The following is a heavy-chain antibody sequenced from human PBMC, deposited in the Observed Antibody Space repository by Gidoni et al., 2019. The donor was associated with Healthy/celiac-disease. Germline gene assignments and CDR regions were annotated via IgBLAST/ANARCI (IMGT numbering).Heavy chain of an antibody. CDR1: GFTFSSYG. J-gene: IGHJ6*02. V-gene: IGHV3-33*01. CDR2: IWYDGSNK. Sequence: QVQLVESGGGVVQPGRSLRLSCAASGFTFSSYGMHWVRQAPGKGLEWVAVIWYDGSNKYYADSVKGRFTTSRDNSKNTLYLQMNSLRAEDTAVYYCARDLKPHGGMDVWGQGTTVTVSS. CDR3: ARDLKPHGGMDV.